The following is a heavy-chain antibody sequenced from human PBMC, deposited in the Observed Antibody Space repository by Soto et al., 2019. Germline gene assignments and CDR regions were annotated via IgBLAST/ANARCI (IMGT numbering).Heavy chain of an antibody. V-gene: IGHV3-64*01. J-gene: IGHJ4*02. Sequence: GGSLRLSCAASGFTFSSYAMHWVRQAPGKGLEYVSAISSNGGSTYYANSVKGRFTISRDNSKNTLYLQMGSLRAEDMAVYYCARARVNSEYYFDYWGQGTLVTVSS. CDR2: ISSNGGST. CDR3: ARARVNSEYYFDY. CDR1: GFTFSSYA. D-gene: IGHD3-10*01.